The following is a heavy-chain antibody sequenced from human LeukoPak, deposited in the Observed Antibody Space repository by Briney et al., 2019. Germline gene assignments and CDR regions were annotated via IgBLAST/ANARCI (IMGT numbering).Heavy chain of an antibody. V-gene: IGHV4-59*08. CDR2: IYYSGST. D-gene: IGHD5-12*01. CDR1: GGSITNYY. CDR3: ARYRYSGYDYDAFDI. J-gene: IGHJ3*02. Sequence: SETLSLTCSLSGGSITNYYWSWIRQPPGKGLEWIGYIYYSGSTNYNPSLKSRVTISVDTSKNQFSLKLSSVTAADTAVYYCARYRYSGYDYDAFDIWGQGTMVTVSS.